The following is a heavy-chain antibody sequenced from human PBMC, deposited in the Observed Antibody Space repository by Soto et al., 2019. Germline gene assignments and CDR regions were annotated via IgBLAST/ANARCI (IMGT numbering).Heavy chain of an antibody. J-gene: IGHJ4*02. CDR3: TTDALTGTPRGHFDY. CDR2: IKSKTDGGTT. V-gene: IGHV3-15*01. D-gene: IGHD1-20*01. CDR1: GFTFSNAW. Sequence: GSLRLSCAASGFTFSNAWMSWVRQAPGKGLEWVGRIKSKTDGGTTDYAAPVKGRFTISRDDSKNTLYLQMNSLTTEDTAVYYCTTDALTGTPRGHFDYWGRGTLVTVSS.